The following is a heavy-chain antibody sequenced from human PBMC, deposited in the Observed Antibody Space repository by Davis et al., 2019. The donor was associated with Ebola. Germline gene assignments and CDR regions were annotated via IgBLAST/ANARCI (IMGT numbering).Heavy chain of an antibody. CDR1: GYTFTSYY. CDR2: INPSGGST. Sequence: ASVKVSCKASGYTFTSYYMHWVRQAPGQGLEWMGIINPSGGSTSYAQKFQGRVTITRDTSTSTVYMELSSLRSEDTAVYYCARSRMTATYLNTRYYGMDVWGQGTTVTVSS. V-gene: IGHV1-46*01. D-gene: IGHD2-21*02. J-gene: IGHJ6*02. CDR3: ARSRMTATYLNTRYYGMDV.